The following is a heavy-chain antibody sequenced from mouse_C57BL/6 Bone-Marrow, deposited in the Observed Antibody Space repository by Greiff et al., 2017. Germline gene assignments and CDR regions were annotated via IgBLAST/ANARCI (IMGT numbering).Heavy chain of an antibody. V-gene: IGHV1-81*01. CDR3: ARSTMGRGFAY. Sequence: QVQLQQSGAELARPGASVKLSCKASGYTFTSYGISWVKQRTGPGLEWIGEIYPRSGNTYYNEKFKGKATLTADKSSSTAYMELRSLTSEDSAVYFCARSTMGRGFAYWGQGTLVTVSA. D-gene: IGHD2-1*01. J-gene: IGHJ3*01. CDR1: GYTFTSYG. CDR2: IYPRSGNT.